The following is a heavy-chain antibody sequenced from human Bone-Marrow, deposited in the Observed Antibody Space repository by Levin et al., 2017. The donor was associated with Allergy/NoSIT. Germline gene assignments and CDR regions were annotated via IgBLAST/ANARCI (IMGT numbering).Heavy chain of an antibody. CDR3: ARQISSDYYSDN. CDR2: IYPYVSDT. J-gene: IGHJ4*02. D-gene: IGHD3-22*01. Sequence: GESLKISCKGSGYDFSSYWLTWVRRKPGKVLEWLGIIYPYVSDTRYSPSFQGQVTISADRFTGTAYLHWTRLKASDTAIYYCARQISSDYYSDNWGQGTQVTVAT. CDR1: GYDFSSYW. V-gene: IGHV5-51*01.